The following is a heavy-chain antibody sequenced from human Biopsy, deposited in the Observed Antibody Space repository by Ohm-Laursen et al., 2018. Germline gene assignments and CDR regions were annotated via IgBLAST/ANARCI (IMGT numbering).Heavy chain of an antibody. V-gene: IGHV3-72*01. CDR3: ARMFARPCPCSGGTCYPGDDY. CDR1: GFTFSDHY. J-gene: IGHJ4*02. CDR2: SRNKANSYNK. Sequence: SLRLSCAASGFTFSDHYMEWVRQAPGKGLEWVGSSRNKANSYNKEYAASVKGRFTISRDESETSMYLQMSGLKTEDTAVYYCARMFARPCPCSGGTCYPGDDYWGQGTLVTVSS. D-gene: IGHD2-15*01.